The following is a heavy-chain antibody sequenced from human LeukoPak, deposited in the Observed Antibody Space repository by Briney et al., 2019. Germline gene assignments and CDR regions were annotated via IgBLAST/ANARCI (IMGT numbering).Heavy chain of an antibody. CDR3: AKDASIAAAGTGIHFQH. Sequence: GGSLRLSCAASGFTFSSYSMNWVRQAPGKGLEWVSSISSSSSYIYYADSVKGRFTISRENAKNSLYLQMNSLRAGDTAVYYCAKDASIAAAGTGIHFQHWGQGTLVTVSS. V-gene: IGHV3-21*01. CDR1: GFTFSSYS. J-gene: IGHJ1*01. CDR2: ISSSSSYI. D-gene: IGHD6-13*01.